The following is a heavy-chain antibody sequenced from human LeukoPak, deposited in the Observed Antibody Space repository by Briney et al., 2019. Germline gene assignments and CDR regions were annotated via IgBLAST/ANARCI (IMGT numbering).Heavy chain of an antibody. CDR1: GYTFTSYY. CDR2: INPSGGST. Sequence: ASVKVSCKASGYTFTSYYMHWVRQAHGQGLEWMGIINPSGGSTSYAQKFQARVTMNRDTSTNTVYMELSSLRSEDTAVYYCARRAPYYYYGMDVWGQGTAVTVSS. J-gene: IGHJ6*02. V-gene: IGHV1-46*01. CDR3: ARRAPYYYYGMDV.